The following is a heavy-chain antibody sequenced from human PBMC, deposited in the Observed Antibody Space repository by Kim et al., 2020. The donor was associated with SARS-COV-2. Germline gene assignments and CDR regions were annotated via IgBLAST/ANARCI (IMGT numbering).Heavy chain of an antibody. V-gene: IGHV4-59*01. Sequence: SPSLTSRVTISMDTSKNQFALKLTSVTAADTAAYYCARTTVASNYYFDYWGQGTLVTVSS. J-gene: IGHJ4*02. CDR3: ARTTVASNYYFDY. D-gene: IGHD5-12*01.